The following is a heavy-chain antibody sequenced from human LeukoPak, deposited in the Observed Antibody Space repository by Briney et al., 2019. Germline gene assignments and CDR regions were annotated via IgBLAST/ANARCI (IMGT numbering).Heavy chain of an antibody. Sequence: GGSLRLSCAASGFTFSSYWIHWVRQAPGKGLVWVSRINSDGSSTSYADSVKGRFTISRDNAKNTLYLQMNSLRAEDTAVYYCGRVGGPGAVDYWGQGTLVTVSS. J-gene: IGHJ4*02. CDR3: GRVGGPGAVDY. CDR2: INSDGSST. V-gene: IGHV3-74*01. CDR1: GFTFSSYW. D-gene: IGHD2-2*01.